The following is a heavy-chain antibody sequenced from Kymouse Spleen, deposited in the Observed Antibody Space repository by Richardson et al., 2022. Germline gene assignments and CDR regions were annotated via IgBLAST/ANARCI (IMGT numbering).Heavy chain of an antibody. CDR1: GFTFSNAW. Sequence: EVQLVESGGGLVKPGGSLRLSCAASGFTFSNAWMSWVRQAPGKGLEWVGRIKSKTDGGTTDYAAPVKGRFTISRDDSKNTLYLQMNSLKTEDTAVYYCTTLLYGSGSSLFDYWGQGTLVTVSS. V-gene: IGHV3-15*01. CDR2: IKSKTDGGTT. CDR3: TTLLYGSGSSLFDY. J-gene: IGHJ4*02. D-gene: IGHD3-10*01.